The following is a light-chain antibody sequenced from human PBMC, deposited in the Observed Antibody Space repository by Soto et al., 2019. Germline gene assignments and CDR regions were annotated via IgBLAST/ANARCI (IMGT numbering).Light chain of an antibody. Sequence: EIVLTQSPGTLSLSPGERATLSCRASQSVSSNYLAWYQQKPGQAPRLLIYAASSRATGIPDRFSGSGSGTDFTLTISRLEPEDFAVYYCQQYSGSPRTFGQGTKVEIK. J-gene: IGKJ1*01. CDR1: QSVSSNY. CDR3: QQYSGSPRT. V-gene: IGKV3-20*01. CDR2: AAS.